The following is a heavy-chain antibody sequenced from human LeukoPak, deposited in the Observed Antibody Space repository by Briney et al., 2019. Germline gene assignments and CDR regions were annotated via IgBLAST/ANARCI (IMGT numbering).Heavy chain of an antibody. CDR3: YGSGSYRGGYYFDY. CDR1: GYSFTSYW. CDR2: IYPGDSDT. J-gene: IGHJ4*02. V-gene: IGHV5-51*01. Sequence: GESLKISCKGSGYSFTSYWIGWVRPMPGKGLEWMGIIYPGDSDTRYSPSFQGQVTISADKFISTAYPQWSSLKASDTAMYYCYGSGSYRGGYYFDYWGQGTLVTVSS. D-gene: IGHD3-10*01.